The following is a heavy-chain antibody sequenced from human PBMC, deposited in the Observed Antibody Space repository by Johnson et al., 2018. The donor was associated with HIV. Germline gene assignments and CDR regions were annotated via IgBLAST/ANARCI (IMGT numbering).Heavy chain of an antibody. CDR3: ARGPGAFDI. CDR1: GFTFSSYG. Sequence: QVQLVESGGGVVQPGRSLRLSCAASGFTFSSYGMHWVRQAPGKGLEWVAVISYDGSNKYYADSVKGRFTISRDNSKNTLYLQMNSLRAEDTAVYYCARGPGAFDIWGQGTMVTVSS. J-gene: IGHJ3*02. V-gene: IGHV3-30*03. CDR2: ISYDGSNK.